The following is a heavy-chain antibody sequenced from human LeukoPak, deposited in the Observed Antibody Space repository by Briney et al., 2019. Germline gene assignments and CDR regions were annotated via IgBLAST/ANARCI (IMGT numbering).Heavy chain of an antibody. D-gene: IGHD3-3*01. Sequence: PGGSLRLSCAASGFTFSRYAMSWVRQAPGKGLEWVSAISGGGGSTYYADSVKGRFTISRDNSKNTLYLQVNSLRAEDAAVYYCASDHHDFWSGYYNPQDWFDPWGQGTLVTVSS. J-gene: IGHJ5*02. CDR3: ASDHHDFWSGYYNPQDWFDP. CDR1: GFTFSRYA. CDR2: ISGGGGST. V-gene: IGHV3-23*01.